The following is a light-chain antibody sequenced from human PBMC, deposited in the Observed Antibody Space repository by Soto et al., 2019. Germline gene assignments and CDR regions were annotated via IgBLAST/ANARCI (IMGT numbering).Light chain of an antibody. V-gene: IGKV3-11*01. CDR2: DAS. CDR3: QQSYSTLIFT. CDR1: QTVRNN. J-gene: IGKJ3*01. Sequence: EIVLTQSPATLSLSPGERATLSCRASQTVRNNLAWYQQRPGQAPRLLIYDASSRATGIPARFSGSGSGTDFTLTFSSLEPEDFATYYCQQSYSTLIFTFGPGTKVDIK.